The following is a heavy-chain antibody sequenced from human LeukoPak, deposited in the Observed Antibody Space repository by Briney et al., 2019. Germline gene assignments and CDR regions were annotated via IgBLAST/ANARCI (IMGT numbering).Heavy chain of an antibody. CDR1: RFAFSSYG. D-gene: IGHD1-26*01. V-gene: IGHV3-33*01. CDR3: ARGSMYSGSYLYNWFDP. J-gene: IGHJ5*02. CDR2: MWYDGNNK. Sequence: PGGSLRLSCAASRFAFSSYGMHWVRQAPGKGLEWVAFMWYDGNNKYYADSVQGRFTISRDNSKNSLYLQMNSLRAEDTAVYYCARGSMYSGSYLYNWFDPWGQGTLVTVSS.